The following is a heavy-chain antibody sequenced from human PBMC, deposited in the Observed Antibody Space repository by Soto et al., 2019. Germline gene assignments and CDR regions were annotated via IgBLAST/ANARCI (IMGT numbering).Heavy chain of an antibody. J-gene: IGHJ4*02. Sequence: DVQLVESGGGVVKPGGSLRLSCAGSGFIFSNAWMTWVRQAPGKGLEWVGRIKSKTDGGTTVYAAPVEGRFTISRDDSKNTLYLEMSGLKTEDTAVYYCITYATGWPGIDAYWGQGTLVTASS. D-gene: IGHD2-2*01. CDR1: GFIFSNAW. V-gene: IGHV3-15*01. CDR2: IKSKTDGGTT. CDR3: ITYATGWPGIDAY.